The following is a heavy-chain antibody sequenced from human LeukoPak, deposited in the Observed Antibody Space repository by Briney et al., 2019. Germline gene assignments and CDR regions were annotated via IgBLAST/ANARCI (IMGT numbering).Heavy chain of an antibody. D-gene: IGHD6-19*01. Sequence: SETLSLTCTVSGGSISSYYWSWIRQPPGKGLEWIGYIYYSGSTNYNPSLKSRVTISVDTSKNQFSLKLSSVTAADTAVYYCARAVAGTMDYWGQGTLVTVS. CDR2: IYYSGST. V-gene: IGHV4-59*01. J-gene: IGHJ4*02. CDR3: ARAVAGTMDY. CDR1: GGSISSYY.